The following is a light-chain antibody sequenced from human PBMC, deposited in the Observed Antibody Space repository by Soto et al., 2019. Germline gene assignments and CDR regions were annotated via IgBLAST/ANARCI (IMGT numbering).Light chain of an antibody. J-gene: IGLJ1*01. V-gene: IGLV2-14*03. Sequence: QSPLTQPTSVSSSPGQSITISCTGNHNDIGTYDYVSWYQQHPGRAPRLLIYGVTTRPSGISDRFSASKSGLTASLTISGLQPEDEADYYCSSFTSDRIYVFGPGTKVTVL. CDR3: SSFTSDRIYV. CDR1: HNDIGTYDY. CDR2: GVT.